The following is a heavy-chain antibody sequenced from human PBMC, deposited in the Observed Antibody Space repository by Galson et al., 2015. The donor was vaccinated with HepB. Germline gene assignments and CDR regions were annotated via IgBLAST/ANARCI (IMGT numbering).Heavy chain of an antibody. Sequence: SLRLSCAASGVTFNNYAMHWVRQAPGKGLEFVSAISSNGGNTYYADSVKGRFTVSRDNSKNTLYFQMSSLRLEDTAVYYCVKDSGMYPHYNWFDSWGQGTLVTVSS. CDR3: VKDSGMYPHYNWFDS. V-gene: IGHV3-64D*06. CDR2: ISSNGGNT. D-gene: IGHD1-26*01. J-gene: IGHJ5*01. CDR1: GVTFNNYA.